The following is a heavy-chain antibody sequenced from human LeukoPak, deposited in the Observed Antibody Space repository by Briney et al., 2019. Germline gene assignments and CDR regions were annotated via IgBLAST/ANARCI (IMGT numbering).Heavy chain of an antibody. V-gene: IGHV1-24*01. Sequence: ASVKVSCKVSGYTLTELSMHWVRQAPRKGLEWMGGFDPEDGETIYAQKFQGRVTMTEDTSTDTAYMELSSLRSEDTAVYYCATFRTATAIWGWFDPWGQGTLVTVSS. CDR1: GYTLTELS. D-gene: IGHD2-2*02. CDR3: ATFRTATAIWGWFDP. CDR2: FDPEDGET. J-gene: IGHJ5*02.